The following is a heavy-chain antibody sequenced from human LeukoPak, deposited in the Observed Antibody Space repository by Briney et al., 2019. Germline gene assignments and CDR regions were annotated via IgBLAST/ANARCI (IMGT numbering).Heavy chain of an antibody. V-gene: IGHV3-66*01. J-gene: IGHJ4*02. CDR2: IYSGGST. CDR3: ARGSSGYSDSEIDY. D-gene: IGHD3-22*01. CDR1: GFTVSSNY. Sequence: GGSLRLSCAASGFTVSSNYMSWVRQAPGKGLEWVSVIYSGGSTYYADSVKGRFTISRDNAKNSLYLQMNSLRAEDTAVYYCARGSSGYSDSEIDYWGQGTLVTVSS.